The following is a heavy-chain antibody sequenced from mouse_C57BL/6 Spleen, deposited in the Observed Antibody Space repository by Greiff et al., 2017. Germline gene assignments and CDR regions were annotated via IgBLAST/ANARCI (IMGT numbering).Heavy chain of an antibody. CDR2: ISSGSSTI. Sequence: EVQLVESGGGLVKPGGSLKLSCAASGFTFSDYGMHWVRQAPEKGLEWVAYISSGSSTIYYADTVKGRFTISRDNAKNTLFLQMTSLRSEDTAMYYCARPYYDYFYFDYWGQGTTLTVSS. V-gene: IGHV5-17*01. D-gene: IGHD2-4*01. J-gene: IGHJ2*01. CDR3: ARPYYDYFYFDY. CDR1: GFTFSDYG.